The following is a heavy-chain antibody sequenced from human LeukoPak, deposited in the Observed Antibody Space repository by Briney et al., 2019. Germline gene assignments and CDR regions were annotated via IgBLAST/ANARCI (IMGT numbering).Heavy chain of an antibody. CDR1: GFTFSSHP. V-gene: IGHV3-23*01. J-gene: IGHJ4*02. D-gene: IGHD3-10*01. CDR2: ISGSGDNT. CDR3: AKEVGSGSYFDY. Sequence: GGSLRLSCAASGFTFSSHPMSWVRQAPGKGLEWVSAISGSGDNTYYADSVKGRFTISRDNSKNTLYLQINSLRAEDTDVYCCAKEVGSGSYFDYWGQGTLVTVSS.